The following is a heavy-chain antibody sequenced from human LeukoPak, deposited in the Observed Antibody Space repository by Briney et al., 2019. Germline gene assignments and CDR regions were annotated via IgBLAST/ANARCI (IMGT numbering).Heavy chain of an antibody. V-gene: IGHV3-53*01. CDR1: GFTVSSNF. CDR3: ASGSYFGVWCGCDY. J-gene: IGHJ4*02. D-gene: IGHD1-26*01. CDR2: IYSGGST. Sequence: GGSLRLSCAASGFTVSSNFMSWVRQAPGKGLEWVSVIYSGGSTYYADSVKGRFTISRDNSKNTAYLQMNSLRAEDTAVYYCASGSYFGVWCGCDYWGQGTLVTVSS.